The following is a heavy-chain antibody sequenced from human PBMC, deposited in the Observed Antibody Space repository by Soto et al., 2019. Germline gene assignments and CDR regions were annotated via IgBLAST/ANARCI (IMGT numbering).Heavy chain of an antibody. Sequence: QVQLVQSGPEVKKPGASVKVSCKASGYSFSDYGVTWVRQSPGQGLQWMGWMSAYNDDRNYAQNFQDRITMTTDTSTSTAYVALRSLRSDDTAVYFCGRARSAAMVTSDYWGQGTLVTVSS. CDR1: GYSFSDYG. J-gene: IGHJ4*02. V-gene: IGHV1-18*01. CDR3: GRARSAAMVTSDY. CDR2: MSAYNDDR. D-gene: IGHD5-18*01.